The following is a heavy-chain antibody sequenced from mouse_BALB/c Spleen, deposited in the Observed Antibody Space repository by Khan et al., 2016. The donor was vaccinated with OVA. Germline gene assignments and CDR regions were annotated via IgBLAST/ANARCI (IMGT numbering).Heavy chain of an antibody. CDR2: ISSTGST. V-gene: IGHV3-2*02. J-gene: IGHJ4*01. Sequence: QLEESGPGLVKPSQSLPLTCTVTGYSITSDYAWNWIRQFPGNKLEWMGYISSTGSTSYNPSLKSRISITRDISKNQFFLQLKSVTTEDTATYYCARSLYYSYGYALDCWGRGTSVTVSS. CDR3: ARSLYYSYGYALDC. CDR1: GYSITSDYA. D-gene: IGHD2-12*01.